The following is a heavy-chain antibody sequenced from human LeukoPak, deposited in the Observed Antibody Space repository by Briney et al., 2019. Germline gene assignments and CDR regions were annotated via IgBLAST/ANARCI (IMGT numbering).Heavy chain of an antibody. CDR1: GFTFSTYS. D-gene: IGHD3-3*02. CDR2: ISDTSYTI. Sequence: GGSLRLSCVASGFTFSTYSMNWVRQAPGKGPEWVSYISDTSYTIYYADSVKGRFTISRDNAKNSLYLQMNRLRDEDTAVYYCARAFLGGDYWGQGTLVTVSS. V-gene: IGHV3-48*02. CDR3: ARAFLGGDY. J-gene: IGHJ4*02.